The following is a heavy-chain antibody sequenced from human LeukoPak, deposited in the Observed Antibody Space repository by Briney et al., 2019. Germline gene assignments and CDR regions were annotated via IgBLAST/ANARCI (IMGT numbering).Heavy chain of an antibody. J-gene: IGHJ3*02. Sequence: ASVKVSCKASGYTFTSYDINWVRQATGQGLEWMGWMNPNSGNTGYAQKFQGRVTITRNTSISTACMELSSLRSEDTAVFYCAKDKGGVDSGSYQDDAFDIWAKGQWSPSFQ. CDR1: GYTFTSYD. CDR3: AKDKGGVDSGSYQDDAFDI. CDR2: MNPNSGNT. V-gene: IGHV1-8*03. D-gene: IGHD1-26*01.